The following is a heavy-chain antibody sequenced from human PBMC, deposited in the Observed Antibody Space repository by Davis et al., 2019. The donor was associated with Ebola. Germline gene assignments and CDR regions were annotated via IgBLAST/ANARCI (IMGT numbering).Heavy chain of an antibody. V-gene: IGHV2-70*04. CDR1: GFSLSTSGMR. J-gene: IGHJ4*02. D-gene: IGHD2-15*01. Sequence: SGPTLVKPTPTFSLPCTFSGFSLSTSGMRVSWIRQPPGKALEWLARINLDDDKFYSTSLKTRLTITKDTSKNQVVLTITNMDPVDTATYYCARIYCSGGSCYYPYWGQGTLVTVSS. CDR2: INLDDDK. CDR3: ARIYCSGGSCYYPY.